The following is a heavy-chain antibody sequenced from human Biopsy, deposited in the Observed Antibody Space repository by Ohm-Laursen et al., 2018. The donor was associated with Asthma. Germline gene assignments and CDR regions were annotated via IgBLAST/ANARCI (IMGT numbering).Heavy chain of an antibody. CDR2: IMTVFGTT. CDR3: ARCQVGYSSGWSLLLKKIYYSGMDV. V-gene: IGHV1-69*01. CDR1: GGTFSNFA. Sequence: SSVKASCKAPGGTFSNFAISWVRQAPGQGLEWLGGIMTVFGTTNYAQTFQGRVTITADESTSTAYMEVTSLRSEHTAIYYCARCQVGYSSGWSLLLKKIYYSGMDVWGQGTAVTVSS. D-gene: IGHD6-19*01. J-gene: IGHJ6*02.